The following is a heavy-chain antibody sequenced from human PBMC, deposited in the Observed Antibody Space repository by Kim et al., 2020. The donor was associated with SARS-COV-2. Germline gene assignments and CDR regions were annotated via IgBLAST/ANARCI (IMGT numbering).Heavy chain of an antibody. CDR2: ISYDGSNK. Sequence: GGSLRLSCAASGFTFSSYGMHWVRQAPGKGLEWVAVISYDGSNKYYADSVKGRFTISRDNSKNTLYLQMNSLRAEDTAVYYCAKDRQWLVFSHYYGMDVWGQGTTVTVSS. CDR1: GFTFSSYG. V-gene: IGHV3-30*18. CDR3: AKDRQWLVFSHYYGMDV. D-gene: IGHD6-19*01. J-gene: IGHJ6*02.